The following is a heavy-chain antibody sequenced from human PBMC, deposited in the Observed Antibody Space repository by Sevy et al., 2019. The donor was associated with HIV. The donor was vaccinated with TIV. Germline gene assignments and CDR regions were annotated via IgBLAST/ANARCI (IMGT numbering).Heavy chain of an antibody. CDR3: ARDLFSGPTGY. V-gene: IGHV3-53*01. J-gene: IGHJ4*02. Sequence: GGSLRLSCAASGFTVSSNYMSWVRQAPGKGLEWVSVIYSGGSTYYPDSVKGRFTISRDNSKNTLYLQMNSLRAEDTAVYYCARDLFSGPTGYWGQGTLVTVSS. D-gene: IGHD2-8*02. CDR2: IYSGGST. CDR1: GFTVSSNY.